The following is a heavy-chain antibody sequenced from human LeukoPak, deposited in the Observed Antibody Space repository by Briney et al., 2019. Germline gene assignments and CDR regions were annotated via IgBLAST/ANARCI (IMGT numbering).Heavy chain of an antibody. CDR3: ASGYCSTTSCFVNPYFDY. V-gene: IGHV1-69*13. D-gene: IGHD2-2*03. CDR1: GGTFSSYA. Sequence: SVNVSCKASGGTFSSYAIHWVRQAPGQGLEWMGGIIRIFSTTNYAQKFQGRVTISADESTSTAYMELSSLRSEDTAVYYCASGYCSTTSCFVNPYFDYWGQGTLVTVSS. CDR2: IIRIFSTT. J-gene: IGHJ4*02.